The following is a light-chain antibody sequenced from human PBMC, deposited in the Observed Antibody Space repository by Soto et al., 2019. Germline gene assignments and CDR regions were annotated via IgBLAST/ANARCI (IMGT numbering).Light chain of an antibody. CDR3: QQRSNCPIT. CDR1: QNVNSY. V-gene: IGKV3-11*01. CDR2: NAS. J-gene: IGKJ5*01. Sequence: EIVLTQSPATLSLSPGERATLSCRASQNVNSYITWYQQKPGQAPRLLIYNASNRATGIPARFSGSGSGTDFTLTINSLEPEDFAVYYCQQRSNCPITFGQGTRLEIK.